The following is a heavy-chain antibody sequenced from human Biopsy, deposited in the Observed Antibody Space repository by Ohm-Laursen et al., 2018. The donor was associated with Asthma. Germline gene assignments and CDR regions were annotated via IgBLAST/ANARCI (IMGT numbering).Heavy chain of an antibody. CDR1: GFTFGDYW. V-gene: IGHV3-7*01. Sequence: SLRLSCAASGFTFGDYWMSWVRQVPGKGLEWVANIKHDGTEKNHVDSLKGRFTISRDNAKSSLYLQMNSLRAEDTAVYYCARTFHFWSPYHAEHYQLWGLGTLVTVSS. CDR2: IKHDGTEK. J-gene: IGHJ1*01. D-gene: IGHD3-3*02. CDR3: ARTFHFWSPYHAEHYQL.